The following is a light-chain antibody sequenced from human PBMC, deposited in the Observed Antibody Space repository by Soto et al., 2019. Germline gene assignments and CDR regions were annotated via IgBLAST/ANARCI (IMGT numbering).Light chain of an antibody. CDR1: SSDIGGFNF. CDR3: SSYRSGSILYV. J-gene: IGLJ1*01. V-gene: IGLV2-14*01. Sequence: QSVLTQPASVSGSPGQSITISCTGTSSDIGGFNFVSWYQQHPGRAPKLLIYEVINRPSGISNRFSGSTSDNTASLTISGLQAEDEADYYCSSYRSGSILYVFGSGTKLTVL. CDR2: EVI.